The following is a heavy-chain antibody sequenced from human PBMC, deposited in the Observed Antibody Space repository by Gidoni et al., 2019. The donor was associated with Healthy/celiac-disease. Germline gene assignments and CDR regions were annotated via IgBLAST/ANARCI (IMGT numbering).Heavy chain of an antibody. CDR2: INHSGST. CDR1: GGSFSGYY. CDR3: ARVRPSAYYYYYMDV. Sequence: QVQLQQWGAGLLQPSETLSLTCAVYGGSFSGYYWSWIRQPPGKGLEWIGEINHSGSTNYNPSLKSRVTISVDTSKNQFFLKLSSVTAADTAVYYCARVRPSAYYYYYMDVWGKGTTVTVSS. V-gene: IGHV4-34*01. J-gene: IGHJ6*03. D-gene: IGHD4-17*01.